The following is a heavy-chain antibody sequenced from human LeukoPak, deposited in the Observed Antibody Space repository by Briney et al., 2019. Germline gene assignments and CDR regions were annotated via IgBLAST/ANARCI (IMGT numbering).Heavy chain of an antibody. CDR1: GFTFSDYY. J-gene: IGHJ4*02. CDR3: ARDRRMTTVTKGPDY. V-gene: IGHV3-11*01. CDR2: ISSSGSTI. Sequence: GGSLRLSCAASGFTFSDYYMSWIRQAPGKGLEWVSYISSSGSTIYYADSVKGRFTISRDNAKDSLYLQMNSLRAEDTAVYYCARDRRMTTVTKGPDYWGQGTLVTVSS. D-gene: IGHD4-17*01.